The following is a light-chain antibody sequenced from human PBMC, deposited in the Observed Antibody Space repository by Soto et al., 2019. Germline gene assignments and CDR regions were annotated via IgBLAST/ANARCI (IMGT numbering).Light chain of an antibody. CDR1: SSNIGGNT. V-gene: IGLV1-44*01. CDR2: SYD. CDR3: AAWDASLNGYV. J-gene: IGLJ1*01. Sequence: SVLTQPPSASGTPGQRVTISCSTSSSNIGGNTVNWYQQVPGTAPKLLIYSYDQRPSGVPDRFSSSKSGTSASLAISGLQSVDEADYYCAAWDASLNGYVFGTGTKVSVL.